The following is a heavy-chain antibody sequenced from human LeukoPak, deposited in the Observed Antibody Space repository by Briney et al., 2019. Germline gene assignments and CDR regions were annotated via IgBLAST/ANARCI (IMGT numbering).Heavy chain of an antibody. CDR1: GFTFRSHA. CDR3: AKDFRIGYSAHFDY. CDR2: IYENGGTT. J-gene: IGHJ4*02. Sequence: GGSLRLSCVGSGFTFRSHAMSWVRQAPEKGLEFVSGIYENGGTTYYADSVKGRFSISRDNSKNTLHLQMDSLRGEDTAAYYCAKDFRIGYSAHFDYWGQGALVTVSS. D-gene: IGHD2-21*01. V-gene: IGHV3-23*01.